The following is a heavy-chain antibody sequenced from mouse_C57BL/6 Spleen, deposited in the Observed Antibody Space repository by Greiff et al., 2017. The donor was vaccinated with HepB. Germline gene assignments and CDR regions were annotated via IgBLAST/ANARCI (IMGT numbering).Heavy chain of an antibody. V-gene: IGHV1-62-2*01. Sequence: QVQLKESGAELVKPGASVKLSCKASGYTFTEYTIHWVKQRSGQGLEWIGWFYPGSGSIKYNEKFKDKATLTADKSSSTVYMELSRLTSEDSAVYFCARHEAVFYYGNYEGAMDYWGQGTSVTVSS. J-gene: IGHJ4*01. CDR3: ARHEAVFYYGNYEGAMDY. CDR1: GYTFTEYT. D-gene: IGHD2-1*01. CDR2: FYPGSGSI.